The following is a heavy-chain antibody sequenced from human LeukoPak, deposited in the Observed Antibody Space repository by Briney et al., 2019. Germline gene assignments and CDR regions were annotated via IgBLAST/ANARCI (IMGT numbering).Heavy chain of an antibody. CDR3: ASRSPYYYDSSGYYSNFDY. Sequence: SETLSLTCTVSGGSISSSSYYWGWIRQPPGKGLEWIGSIYYSGSTYYNPSLKSRVTISVDTSKNQFSLKLSSVTAADTAVYYCASRSPYYYDSSGYYSNFDYWGQGTLVTVSS. D-gene: IGHD3-22*01. V-gene: IGHV4-39*01. J-gene: IGHJ4*02. CDR1: GGSISSSSYY. CDR2: IYYSGST.